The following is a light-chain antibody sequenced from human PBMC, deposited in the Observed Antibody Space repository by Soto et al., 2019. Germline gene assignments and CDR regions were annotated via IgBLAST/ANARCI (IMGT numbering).Light chain of an antibody. CDR1: SSNIGAGYD. J-gene: IGLJ2*01. CDR3: QSYDSSLSAVV. CDR2: ANS. V-gene: IGLV1-40*01. Sequence: QSVLTQPPSVSGAPGQRVTISCTGSSSNIGAGYDVHWYHQLPGTAPNLLIYANSNRPSGVSELFSGSKSGTSASLAITGLQDEDEADYCSQSYDSSLSAVVFGGGTKLTVL.